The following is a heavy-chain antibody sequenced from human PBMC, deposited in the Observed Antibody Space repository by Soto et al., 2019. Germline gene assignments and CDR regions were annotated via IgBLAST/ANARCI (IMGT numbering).Heavy chain of an antibody. D-gene: IGHD1-1*01. CDR3: AREERERIYYYGMDV. Sequence: PGGSLRLSCAASGFTFSSYEMNWVRQAPGKGLEWVSYISSSGSTIYYADSVKGRFTISRDNAKNSLYLQMNSLRAEDTAVYYCAREERERIYYYGMDVWGQGTTVTVSS. V-gene: IGHV3-48*03. CDR2: ISSSGSTI. CDR1: GFTFSSYE. J-gene: IGHJ6*02.